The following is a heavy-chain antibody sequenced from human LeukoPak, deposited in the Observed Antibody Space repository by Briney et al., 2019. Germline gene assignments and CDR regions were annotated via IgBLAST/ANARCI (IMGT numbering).Heavy chain of an antibody. D-gene: IGHD5-24*01. J-gene: IGHJ4*02. CDR2: IYHSGST. V-gene: IGHV4-38-2*02. CDR1: GYSISSGYY. Sequence: SETLSLTCTVSGYSISSGYYWGWIRQPPGKGLEWIGSIYHSGSTYYNPSLKSRVTISVDTSKNQFSLKLSSVTAADTAVYYCARGHRMMAGSQFDYWGQGTLVTVSS. CDR3: ARGHRMMAGSQFDY.